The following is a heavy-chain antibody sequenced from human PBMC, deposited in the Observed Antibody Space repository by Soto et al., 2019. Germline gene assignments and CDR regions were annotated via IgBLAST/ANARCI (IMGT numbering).Heavy chain of an antibody. CDR3: ARLDYGYNVFDY. Sequence: SETLSLTCTVSGGSISSGGYYWSWIRQHPGEGQERIGYIYYSGSTYYNTSLKSRITISVDTSKNQFSLKLSTVTAADTAEYYCARLDYGYNVFDYWGQGTLVTVSS. D-gene: IGHD4-17*01. J-gene: IGHJ4*02. CDR2: IYYSGST. V-gene: IGHV4-31*03. CDR1: GGSISSGGYY.